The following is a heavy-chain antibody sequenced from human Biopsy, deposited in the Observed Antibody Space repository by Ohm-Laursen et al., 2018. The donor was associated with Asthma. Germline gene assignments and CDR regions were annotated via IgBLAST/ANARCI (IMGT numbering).Heavy chain of an antibody. V-gene: IGHV3-30-3*01. J-gene: IGHJ4*02. D-gene: IGHD3-3*01. CDR3: ARDVMEWYLPAFDF. Sequence: SLRLSCAASGFTFRSYAMHWVRQAPGKGLEWVAVGGSYYDGGLKYYADSVSGRFTVTRNDYKNTLYLQMNNLRPDDTAVYYCARDVMEWYLPAFDFWGQGTLVTVSS. CDR1: GFTFRSYA. CDR2: GGSYYDGGLK.